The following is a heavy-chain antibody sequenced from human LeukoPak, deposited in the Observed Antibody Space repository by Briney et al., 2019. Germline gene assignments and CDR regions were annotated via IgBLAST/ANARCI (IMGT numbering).Heavy chain of an antibody. Sequence: GGSLRLSCAASGFTFSSYSMNWVRQAPGKGLEWVSYISSSSSTIYYADSVKGRFTISRDNAKNSLYPQMNSLRAEDTAVYYCAMSSGWPDYWGQGTLVTVSS. CDR1: GFTFSSYS. CDR2: ISSSSSTI. D-gene: IGHD6-19*01. J-gene: IGHJ4*02. V-gene: IGHV3-48*01. CDR3: AMSSGWPDY.